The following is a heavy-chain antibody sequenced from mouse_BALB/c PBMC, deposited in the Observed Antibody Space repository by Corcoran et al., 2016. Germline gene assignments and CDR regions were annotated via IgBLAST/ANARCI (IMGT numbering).Heavy chain of an antibody. Sequence: EVQLQQTMAELVKPGASVKLSCTASGFNIKDTYMHWVKQRPEQGLEWIGRIDPANGNTKYDPKFQGKATIAADTSSNTAYLQLSSLTSEDTAVYYCARWDWYFYVWGAGTTVTVSS. V-gene: IGHV14-3*02. J-gene: IGHJ1*01. CDR2: IDPANGNT. CDR3: ARWDWYFYV. CDR1: GFNIKDTY.